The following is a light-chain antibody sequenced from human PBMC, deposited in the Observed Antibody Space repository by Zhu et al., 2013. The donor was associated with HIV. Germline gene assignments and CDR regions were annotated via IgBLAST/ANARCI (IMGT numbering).Light chain of an antibody. CDR3: QQRTNWIT. Sequence: DIILTQSPATLSLSPGERATLSCRASQSVGVYLSWYQQKPGQAPRLLIYDASHRAAGVPVRFSGSGSGADFTLTISRLERDDFAVYYCQQRTNWITFGGGTKVE. V-gene: IGKV3-11*01. CDR2: DAS. CDR1: QSVGVY. J-gene: IGKJ4*01.